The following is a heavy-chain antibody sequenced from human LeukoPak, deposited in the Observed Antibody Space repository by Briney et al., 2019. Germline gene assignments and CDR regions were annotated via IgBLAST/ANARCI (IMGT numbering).Heavy chain of an antibody. Sequence: GASVKVSCKASGYTFTSYGISWVRQAPGQGLEWMGWISAYNGNTNYAQKLQGRVTMTTDTSTSTAYMELRSLRSDDTAVYYCATAQRCSGGTCYAWTDAFHVWGQGTMVIVSS. CDR2: ISAYNGNT. V-gene: IGHV1-18*01. CDR3: ATAQRCSGGTCYAWTDAFHV. J-gene: IGHJ3*01. CDR1: GYTFTSYG. D-gene: IGHD2-15*01.